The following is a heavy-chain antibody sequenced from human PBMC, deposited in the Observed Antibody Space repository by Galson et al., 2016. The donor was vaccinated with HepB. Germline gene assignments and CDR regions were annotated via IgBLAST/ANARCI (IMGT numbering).Heavy chain of an antibody. CDR2: ISRSSTYI. J-gene: IGHJ6*02. CDR3: AREYGDYEGTIDYGMDV. Sequence: SLRLSCAASGFTLSTYSMNWVRQAPGKGLEWVSSISRSSTYIYYAASVKGRFTISRDNAKNSLYLQMSNLRAEDTAVYYCAREYGDYEGTIDYGMDVWGQGTTVTVSS. D-gene: IGHD4-17*01. V-gene: IGHV3-21*01. CDR1: GFTLSTYS.